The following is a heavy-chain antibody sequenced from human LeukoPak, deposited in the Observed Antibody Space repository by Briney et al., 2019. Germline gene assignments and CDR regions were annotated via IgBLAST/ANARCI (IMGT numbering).Heavy chain of an antibody. CDR1: GGSISSGDYY. CDR2: IYYSGST. Sequence: SETLSLTCTVSGGSISSGDYYWSWIRQPPGKGLEWIGYIYYSGSTYYNPSLKSRVTISVDTSKNQFSLKLSSVTAADTAVYYCARDQRWLRFLDYRGQGTLVTVSS. CDR3: ARDQRWLRFLDY. J-gene: IGHJ4*02. D-gene: IGHD5-12*01. V-gene: IGHV4-30-4*01.